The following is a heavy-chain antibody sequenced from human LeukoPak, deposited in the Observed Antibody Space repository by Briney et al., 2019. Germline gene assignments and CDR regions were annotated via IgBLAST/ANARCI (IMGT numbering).Heavy chain of an antibody. V-gene: IGHV3-20*04. Sequence: GRSHRLSRAVSGFTFDDYGMSWVRQVPGKGLEWVSNINWNGGSTRYADSVKGRFTISRDNAKNALYLQMNSLRAEDTALYYCARGHYDILTGLIDYWGQGTLVTVSS. J-gene: IGHJ4*02. CDR2: INWNGGST. CDR1: GFTFDDYG. D-gene: IGHD3-9*01. CDR3: ARGHYDILTGLIDY.